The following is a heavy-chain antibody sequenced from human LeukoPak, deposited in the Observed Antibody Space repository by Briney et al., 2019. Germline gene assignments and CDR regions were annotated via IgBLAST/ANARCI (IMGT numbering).Heavy chain of an antibody. V-gene: IGHV3-74*01. CDR1: GFTPSTYW. D-gene: IGHD1-14*01. CDR2: INPDGSTT. Sequence: PGGSLRLSCAASGFTPSTYWMHWVRQAPGKGLVWVSRINPDGSTTTYADSVEGRFTISRDNAKNTLYLQMSSLRAEDTAVYYCARVGVGMYHFDHWGQGALVTVSS. J-gene: IGHJ4*02. CDR3: ARVGVGMYHFDH.